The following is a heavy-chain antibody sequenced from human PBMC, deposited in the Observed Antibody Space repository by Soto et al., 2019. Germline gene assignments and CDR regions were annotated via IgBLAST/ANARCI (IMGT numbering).Heavy chain of an antibody. CDR1: GFTFSSYG. Sequence: QVQLVESGGGVVQPGRSKRLSCADSGFTFSSYGMHWVRQAPGKGLEWVAVISYDGSNKYYADSVKGRFTISRDNSKNTLYLQMNSLRAEDTAVYYCAKRRGDYGDYYLDYWGQGTLVTVSS. V-gene: IGHV3-30*18. CDR2: ISYDGSNK. J-gene: IGHJ4*02. CDR3: AKRRGDYGDYYLDY. D-gene: IGHD4-17*01.